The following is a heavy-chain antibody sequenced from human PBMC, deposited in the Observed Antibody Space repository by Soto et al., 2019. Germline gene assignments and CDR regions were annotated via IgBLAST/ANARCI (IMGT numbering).Heavy chain of an antibody. CDR1: GFTVSNNY. Sequence: PGGSLRLSCAPSGFTVSNNYMSWVRQAPGRGLEWVSVIYSGGSTYYADSVKGRFTISRDTSKNMLYLQMNSLRAEDTAVYYCASFPSSSLSIEFDNWCQGTLVTVSS. D-gene: IGHD6-6*01. J-gene: IGHJ4*02. CDR2: IYSGGST. CDR3: ASFPSSSLSIEFDN. V-gene: IGHV3-66*01.